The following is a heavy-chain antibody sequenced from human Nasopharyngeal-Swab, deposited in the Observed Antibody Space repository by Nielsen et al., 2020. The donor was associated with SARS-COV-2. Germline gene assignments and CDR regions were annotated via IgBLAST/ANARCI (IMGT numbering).Heavy chain of an antibody. CDR2: IVPALGLP. CDR3: AREGEYGAYDAPDY. Sequence: SVKVSCKTSGDTFTNSAISWVRQAPGQGLEWMGGIVPALGLPNYAQKFRGRVTISAGRSTTTSYLELSSLRSEDTAIYYCAREGEYGAYDAPDYWGQGTLVTVSS. V-gene: IGHV1-69*10. D-gene: IGHD5-12*01. J-gene: IGHJ4*02. CDR1: GDTFTNSA.